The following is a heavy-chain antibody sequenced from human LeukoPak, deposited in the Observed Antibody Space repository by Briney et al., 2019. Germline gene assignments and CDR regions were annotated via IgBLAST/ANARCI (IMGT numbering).Heavy chain of an antibody. D-gene: IGHD4-11*01. V-gene: IGHV3-66*01. CDR1: GFTVSSNY. J-gene: IGHJ3*02. Sequence: GGSLILSCEATGFTVSSNYMSGVRQAPGKGLEWVSIAYTGGSTYYTDSVKGRFTISRDNSDNTLCLRMNSLRAEDTPVYYCARTRGGASDAFDIWGKGTMVTVSS. CDR2: AYTGGST. CDR3: ARTRGGASDAFDI.